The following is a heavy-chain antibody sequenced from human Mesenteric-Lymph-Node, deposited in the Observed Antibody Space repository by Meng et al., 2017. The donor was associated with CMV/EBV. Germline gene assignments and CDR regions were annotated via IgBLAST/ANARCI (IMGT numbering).Heavy chain of an antibody. J-gene: IGHJ5*02. V-gene: IGHV3-23*01. D-gene: IGHD3-3*01. Sequence: AASGFTFSADGMSWVRQAPGKGLEWVSGITVSGTTYYMDSVKGRFTISRDNSKNTLFLHMNSLRAEDTAVYYCAKLGYDFWSDYSDHWGQGALVTVSS. CDR1: GFTFSADG. CDR3: AKLGYDFWSDYSDH. CDR2: ITVSGTT.